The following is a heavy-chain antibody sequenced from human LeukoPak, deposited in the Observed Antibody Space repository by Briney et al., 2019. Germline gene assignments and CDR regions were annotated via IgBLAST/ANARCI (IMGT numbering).Heavy chain of an antibody. CDR1: GGSISSGDYY. V-gene: IGHV4-30-4*01. J-gene: IGHJ6*02. CDR3: ARDADDGMDV. CDR2: IYYSGST. Sequence: SETLSLTCSVSGGSISSGDYYWSWIRQPPGKGLEWIGYIYYSGSTYYNPSLKSRVTISVDTSKNQFSLKLSSVTAADTAVYYCARDADDGMDVWGQGTTVTVSS. D-gene: IGHD5-24*01.